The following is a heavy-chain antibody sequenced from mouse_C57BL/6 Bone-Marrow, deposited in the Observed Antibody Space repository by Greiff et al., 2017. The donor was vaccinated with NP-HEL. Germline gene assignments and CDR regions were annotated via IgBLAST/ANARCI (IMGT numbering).Heavy chain of an antibody. CDR3: ATGDYVLFDY. D-gene: IGHD2-4*01. CDR1: GYTFTSYG. Sequence: VKLVESGAELARPGASVKLSCKASGYTFTSYGISWVKQRTGQGLEWIGEIYPRSGNTYYNEKFKGKATLTADKSSSTAYMELRSLTSEDSAVYFCATGDYVLFDYWGQGTTLTVSS. V-gene: IGHV1-81*01. CDR2: IYPRSGNT. J-gene: IGHJ2*01.